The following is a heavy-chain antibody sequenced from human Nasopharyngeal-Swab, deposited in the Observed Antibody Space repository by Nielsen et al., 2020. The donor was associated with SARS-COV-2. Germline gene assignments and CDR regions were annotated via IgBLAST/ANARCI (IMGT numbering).Heavy chain of an antibody. Sequence: SETLSLTCTVSGGSISSYYWSWIRQPPGKGLEWIGYIYYSGSTNYNHSLKSRVTISVDTSRNQFSLKLSSVTAADTAVYYCARRYSYGPFDYWGQGTLVTVSS. CDR1: GGSISSYY. CDR2: IYYSGST. D-gene: IGHD5-18*01. CDR3: ARRYSYGPFDY. J-gene: IGHJ4*02. V-gene: IGHV4-59*01.